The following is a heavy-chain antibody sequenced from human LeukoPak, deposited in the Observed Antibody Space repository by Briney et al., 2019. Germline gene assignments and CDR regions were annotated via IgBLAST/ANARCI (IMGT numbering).Heavy chain of an antibody. CDR3: AKTKVLTGHRWKERGHYFDY. CDR2: INHSGST. Sequence: PSETLSLTCAVYGGSFSGYYWGWIRQPPGKGLEWIGEINHSGSTNYNPSLTSRVTISVDTSKNQFSLKLSSVTAADTAVYHCAKTKVLTGHRWKERGHYFDYWGQGTLVTVSS. V-gene: IGHV4-34*01. D-gene: IGHD4-23*01. J-gene: IGHJ4*02. CDR1: GGSFSGYY.